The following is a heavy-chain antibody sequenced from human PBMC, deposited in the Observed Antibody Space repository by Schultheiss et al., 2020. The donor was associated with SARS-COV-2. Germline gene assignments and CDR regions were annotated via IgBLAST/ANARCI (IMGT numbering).Heavy chain of an antibody. CDR3: ARERPAATNNWFDP. V-gene: IGHV1-2*02. D-gene: IGHD2-2*01. CDR2: INPNSGGT. Sequence: ASVKVSCKASGYTFTDYYMHWVRQAPGQGLEWMGWINPNSGGTNYAQKFQGRVTITRDTSISTAYMELSSLRSEDTAVYYCARERPAATNNWFDPWGQGTLVTVSS. J-gene: IGHJ5*02. CDR1: GYTFTDYY.